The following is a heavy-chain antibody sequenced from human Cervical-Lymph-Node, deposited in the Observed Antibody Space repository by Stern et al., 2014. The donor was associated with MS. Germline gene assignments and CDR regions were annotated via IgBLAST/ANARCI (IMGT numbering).Heavy chain of an antibody. CDR1: GYTFSSYG. CDR2: ISGHNGNT. D-gene: IGHD3-10*01. CDR3: ARDPGGYFYGMDV. Sequence: QLVQSGAEVKKPGASVKVSCKTSGYTFSSYGITWVRQAPGQGPEWMGWISGHNGNTNFAERFQGRLTMTTDTSTRTAYMELRSLRYDDPAVYFCARDPGGYFYGMDVWGQGTTVTVSS. J-gene: IGHJ6*02. V-gene: IGHV1-18*01.